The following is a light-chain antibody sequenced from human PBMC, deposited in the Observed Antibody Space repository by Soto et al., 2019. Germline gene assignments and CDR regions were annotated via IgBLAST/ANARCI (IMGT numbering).Light chain of an antibody. V-gene: IGKV3-20*01. CDR2: GAS. CDR1: QSVSSTY. CDR3: QQYGSIPFT. Sequence: EIVLTQSPGTLSLPPGERATLSCRASQSVSSTYLGWYQQKPGQAPRLLISGASSRATGIPDRFSGSGSGTDFTLTISRLAPEDFAVYYCQQYGSIPFTFGPGTKVDI. J-gene: IGKJ3*01.